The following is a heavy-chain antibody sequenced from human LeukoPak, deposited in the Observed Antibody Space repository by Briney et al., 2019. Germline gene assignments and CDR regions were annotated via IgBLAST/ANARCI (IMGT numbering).Heavy chain of an antibody. J-gene: IGHJ4*02. V-gene: IGHV3-15*01. CDR3: IQWYHPFAPLPY. CDR2: IKSKTDGGTT. Sequence: GGSLRLSCAASGFTFSNAWMSWVRQAPGKGLEWVGRIKSKTDGGTTDYAAPVKGRFTISRDDSKNTLYLQMNSLKTEDTAVYYCIQWYHPFAPLPYWGQGTLVTVSS. D-gene: IGHD1-14*01. CDR1: GFTFSNAW.